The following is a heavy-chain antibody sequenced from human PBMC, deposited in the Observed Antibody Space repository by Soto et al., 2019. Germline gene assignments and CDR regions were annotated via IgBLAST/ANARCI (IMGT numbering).Heavy chain of an antibody. Sequence: LKISCKGSGYNFAGYWIAWVRQMPGKGLELMGIIYPSDSDTRYRPSFQGQVTISADKSISSAYLQWSSLRASDAAMYYCARGGVSTRTFDYWGQGTPVTVYS. CDR2: IYPSDSDT. V-gene: IGHV5-51*01. CDR1: GYNFAGYW. D-gene: IGHD3-3*01. J-gene: IGHJ4*02. CDR3: ARGGVSTRTFDY.